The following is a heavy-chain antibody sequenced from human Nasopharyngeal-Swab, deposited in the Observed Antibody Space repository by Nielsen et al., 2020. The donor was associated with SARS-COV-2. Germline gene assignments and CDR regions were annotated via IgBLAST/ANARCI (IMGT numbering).Heavy chain of an antibody. CDR1: GFTVSSNY. V-gene: IGHV3-53*01. D-gene: IGHD2-2*01. Sequence: GESLKISCAASGFTVSSNYLSWVRQAPGTGLEWVSVIYSGGSTYYADPVKGRFTISRENSKNTLYLQMNSLRAEDTAVYYCARAIFAYQLLIDGYYFDYWGQGTLVTVSS. J-gene: IGHJ4*02. CDR3: ARAIFAYQLLIDGYYFDY. CDR2: IYSGGST.